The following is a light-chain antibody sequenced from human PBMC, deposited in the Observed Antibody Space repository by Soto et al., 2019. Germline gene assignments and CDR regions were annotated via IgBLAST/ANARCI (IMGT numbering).Light chain of an antibody. Sequence: QSVLKQPPSVSAAPGQKVTISCSGSSSNIGNNYVSWYQQIPGTAPKLLIYDNNKRPSGIPDRFSGSKSGTSATLGITGLQTGDEADYYCGTWDSILSAVVFGGGTKLTVL. J-gene: IGLJ2*01. CDR1: SSNIGNNY. V-gene: IGLV1-51*01. CDR3: GTWDSILSAVV. CDR2: DNN.